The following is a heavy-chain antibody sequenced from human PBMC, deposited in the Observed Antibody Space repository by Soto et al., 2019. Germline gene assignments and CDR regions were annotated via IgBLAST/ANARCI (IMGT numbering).Heavy chain of an antibody. J-gene: IGHJ5*02. CDR3: ARGDSTGSPTGWFDP. CDR2: ISNYNGDT. CDR1: GYTFTRYS. V-gene: IGHV1-18*04. Sequence: ASVKVSCKASGYTFTRYSINWVRQAPGQGLEWVGWISNYNGDTKYAEKFQGRVTLSTDTSTTTTYMDLRSLTSDDTAVYFCARGDSTGSPTGWFDPWGQGTLVTVSS. D-gene: IGHD6-19*01.